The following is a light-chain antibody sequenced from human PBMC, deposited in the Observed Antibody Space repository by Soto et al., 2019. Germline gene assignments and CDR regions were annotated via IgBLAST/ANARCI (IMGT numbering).Light chain of an antibody. CDR1: GSNIGAGYD. J-gene: IGLJ2*01. CDR2: GTS. Sequence: QSVLPQPPSVSGAPGQRVTLSCTGSGSNIGAGYDVHWYQQLPGKAPKFLIYGTSNRPSGVPDRFSGSKSGTSASLAITGLQAEDEADYYCQSYDSSLSGCVVFGGGTKLTVL. CDR3: QSYDSSLSGCVV. V-gene: IGLV1-40*01.